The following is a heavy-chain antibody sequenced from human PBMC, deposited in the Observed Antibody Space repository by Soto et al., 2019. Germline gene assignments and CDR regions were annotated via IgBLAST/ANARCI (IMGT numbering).Heavy chain of an antibody. CDR1: GFTFSTYA. D-gene: IGHD2-2*01. Sequence: EVQLLESGGGLVQPGGSLRLSCAASGFTFSTYAMSWVRQAPRKGLEWVSAISGNGGDYTYYADSVRGRFTISRDNSKNTLYLQMNSLRAEDTAVYYCFPLCRYCSTTTPSWGQGTLVTVSS. J-gene: IGHJ4*02. CDR3: FPLCRYCSTTTPS. V-gene: IGHV3-23*01. CDR2: ISGNGGDYT.